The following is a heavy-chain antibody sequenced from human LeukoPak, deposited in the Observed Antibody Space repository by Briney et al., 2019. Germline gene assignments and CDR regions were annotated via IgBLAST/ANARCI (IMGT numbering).Heavy chain of an antibody. CDR2: IYYSGST. CDR1: GGSIGSSSYY. Sequence: SETLSLTCTVSGGSIGSSSYYWGWIRQPPGKGLEWIGSIYYSGSTNYNPSLKSRVTMSVDTSKNQFSLKLSSVTAADTAVYYCARGIAVDDYWGQGTLVTVSS. D-gene: IGHD6-19*01. J-gene: IGHJ4*02. CDR3: ARGIAVDDY. V-gene: IGHV4-39*07.